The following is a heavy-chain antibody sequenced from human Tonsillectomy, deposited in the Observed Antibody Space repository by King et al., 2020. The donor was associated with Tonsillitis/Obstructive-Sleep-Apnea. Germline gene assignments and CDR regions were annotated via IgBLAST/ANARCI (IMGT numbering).Heavy chain of an antibody. V-gene: IGHV3-49*04. J-gene: IGHJ6*02. CDR3: TRTPYVWGSDRYYYGLDV. D-gene: IGHD3-16*02. CDR1: GFTFGDYS. CDR2: IRSKAYGGTT. Sequence: VQLVESGGGLEQPGRSLRLSCEGSGFTFGDYSMTWVRQAPGRGLEWVGLIRSKAYGGTTEYAASVKGRFTMSRDDSKSTAYLQMNSLKIADTAVYYCTRTPYVWGSDRYYYGLDVWGQGTTVTVSS.